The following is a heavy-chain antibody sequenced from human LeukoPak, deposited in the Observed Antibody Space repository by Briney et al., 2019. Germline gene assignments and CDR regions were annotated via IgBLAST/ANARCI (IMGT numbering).Heavy chain of an antibody. CDR3: ARGYYDFWSGTGDDAFDI. CDR2: IYYSGST. CDR1: GGSISSSSYY. V-gene: IGHV4-39*07. D-gene: IGHD3-3*01. Sequence: SETLSLTCTVSGGSISSSSYYWGWIRQPPGKGLELIGSIYYSGSTYYNPSLKSRVTISVDTSKNQFSLKLSSVTAADTAVYYCARGYYDFWSGTGDDAFDIWGQGTMVTVSS. J-gene: IGHJ3*02.